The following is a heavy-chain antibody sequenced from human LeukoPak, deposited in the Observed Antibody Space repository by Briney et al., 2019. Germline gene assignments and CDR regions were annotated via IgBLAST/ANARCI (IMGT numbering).Heavy chain of an antibody. V-gene: IGHV3-53*01. Sequence: GGSLRLSCAASGFTVSSNYMSWVRQAPAKGLGWVSVIYSVGSTYYADSVKGRFTISSDNSKNTLYLQMNSLRAEDTAVYYCARATDYYDSSGHYYTKDYWGQGTLVTVSS. CDR3: ARATDYYDSSGHYYTKDY. CDR2: IYSVGST. J-gene: IGHJ4*02. D-gene: IGHD3-22*01. CDR1: GFTVSSNY.